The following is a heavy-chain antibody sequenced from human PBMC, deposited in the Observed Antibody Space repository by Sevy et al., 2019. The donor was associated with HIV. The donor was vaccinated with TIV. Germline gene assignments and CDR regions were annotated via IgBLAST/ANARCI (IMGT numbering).Heavy chain of an antibody. CDR1: GFTFSSYW. D-gene: IGHD3-10*01. CDR2: IKQDGSEK. J-gene: IGHJ6*02. Sequence: GGSLRLSCAASGFTFSSYWMSWVRQAPGKGLEWVANIKQDGSEKYYVDSVKGRFTISRDNAKNYLYLQMNSLRAEDTAVYYCARDLGYYGSGSDYYYYYGMDVWGQGTTVTVSS. CDR3: ARDLGYYGSGSDYYYYYGMDV. V-gene: IGHV3-7*01.